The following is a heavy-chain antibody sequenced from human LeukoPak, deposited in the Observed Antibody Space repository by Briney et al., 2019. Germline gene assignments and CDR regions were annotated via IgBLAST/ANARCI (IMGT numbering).Heavy chain of an antibody. Sequence: SETLSLTCTVSGGSTSSHSFYWGWIRQPPGKGLEWIGSIYYSGNTYYNPSLKSRVTISVDTSKNQFSLKLSSVTAADTAVYYCASGIAVAGDPLFDYWGQGTLVTVSS. D-gene: IGHD6-19*01. CDR1: GGSTSSHSFY. CDR3: ASGIAVAGDPLFDY. V-gene: IGHV4-39*01. J-gene: IGHJ4*02. CDR2: IYYSGNT.